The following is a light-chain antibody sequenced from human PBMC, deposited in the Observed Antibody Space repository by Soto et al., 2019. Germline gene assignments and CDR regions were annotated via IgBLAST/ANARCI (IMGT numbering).Light chain of an antibody. Sequence: EIVLTQSPATLSLSPGERATLSCRASQSVSSLLAWYQQKSGQPPRLLISDAFNRATGVPARFSGSGSGTDFTLIISSLEPEDFAVYYCQQRSNWPLSFGGGTKVEI. CDR2: DAF. CDR1: QSVSSL. J-gene: IGKJ4*01. CDR3: QQRSNWPLS. V-gene: IGKV3-11*01.